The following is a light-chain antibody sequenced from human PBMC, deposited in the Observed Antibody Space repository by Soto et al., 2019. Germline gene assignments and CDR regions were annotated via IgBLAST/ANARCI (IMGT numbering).Light chain of an antibody. CDR2: ATS. J-gene: IGKJ2*01. V-gene: IGKV1-39*01. Sequence: DIQMTQSPSSLSASVGDRVAITCRASQSISSYLNWYQQKPGKAPELLIYATSSLQSGVPSSFSSSGSGTDFTLSIDCLPPADFATYYCQQSYTTPSTFGQGTKLDTK. CDR1: QSISSY. CDR3: QQSYTTPST.